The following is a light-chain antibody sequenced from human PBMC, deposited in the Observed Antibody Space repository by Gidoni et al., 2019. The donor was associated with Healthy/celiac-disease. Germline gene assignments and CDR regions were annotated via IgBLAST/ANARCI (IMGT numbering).Light chain of an antibody. CDR2: DAS. CDR3: QQRSNWPSPT. V-gene: IGKV3-11*01. Sequence: EIGLTKFPATLALSPGERATLSCRASQSVSSYLAWYQQKPGQAPRLLIYDASNRATGIPARFSGSGSGTDFTLTISSLEPEDFAVYYCQQRSNWPSPTFGQGTRLEIK. CDR1: QSVSSY. J-gene: IGKJ5*01.